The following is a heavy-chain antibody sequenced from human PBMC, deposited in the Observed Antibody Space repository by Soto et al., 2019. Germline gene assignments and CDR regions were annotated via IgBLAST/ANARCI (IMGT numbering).Heavy chain of an antibody. V-gene: IGHV1-3*01. CDR2: INAGNGNT. D-gene: IGHD6-13*01. CDR1: GYTFNTYA. J-gene: IGHJ4*02. CDR3: ARAPSWYIFDY. Sequence: QVQLVQSGAEVKKPGASVKVSCKASGYTFNTYAMHWVRQAPGQRLEWMGWINAGNGNTKYSQKFQGRVTITRDTSARTAYMELSSLRSEDMAVYYCARAPSWYIFDYWGKGTLVTVSS.